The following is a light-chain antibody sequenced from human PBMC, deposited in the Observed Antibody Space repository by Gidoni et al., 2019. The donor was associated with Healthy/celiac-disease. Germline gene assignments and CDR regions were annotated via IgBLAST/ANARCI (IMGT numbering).Light chain of an antibody. J-gene: IGLJ3*02. V-gene: IGLV1-44*01. CDR2: SNN. CDR1: SSNIGSNT. Sequence: PSASGTPGQRVTISCSGGSSNIGSNTVNWYQQLPGTAPKLLIYSNNQRPSGVPDRFSGSKSGTSASLAISGLQSEDEADYYCAAWDDSLNGWVFGGGTKLTVL. CDR3: AAWDDSLNGWV.